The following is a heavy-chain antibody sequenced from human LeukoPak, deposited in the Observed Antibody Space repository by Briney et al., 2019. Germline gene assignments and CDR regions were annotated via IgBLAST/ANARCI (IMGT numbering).Heavy chain of an antibody. CDR3: AKSPGIAAAVNGNFDY. J-gene: IGHJ4*02. CDR1: GFTFSSYG. D-gene: IGHD6-13*01. CDR2: IRYDGSNK. Sequence: PGGSLRLSCAASGFTFSSYGMHWVRQAPGKGLEWVAFIRYDGSNKYYADSVKGRFTISRDNSKNTLYLQMNSLRAEDTAVYYCAKSPGIAAAVNGNFDYWGQGTLVTVSS. V-gene: IGHV3-30*02.